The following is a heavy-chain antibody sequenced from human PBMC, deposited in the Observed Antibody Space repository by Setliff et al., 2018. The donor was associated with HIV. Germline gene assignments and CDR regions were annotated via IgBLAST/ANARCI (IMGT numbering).Heavy chain of an antibody. CDR2: IDWDDDK. CDR3: ARMISYSPYFDY. CDR1: GFSLSKSGMC. Sequence: SGPTLVNPTQTLTLTCTFSGFSLSKSGMCVSWIRQPPGKALEWLARIDWDDDKYYSTSLKTRPTISKDTSKNQVVLKMTNVDPVDTATYYCARMISYSPYFDYWGQGTLVTVSS. V-gene: IGHV2-70*11. J-gene: IGHJ4*02. D-gene: IGHD1-26*01.